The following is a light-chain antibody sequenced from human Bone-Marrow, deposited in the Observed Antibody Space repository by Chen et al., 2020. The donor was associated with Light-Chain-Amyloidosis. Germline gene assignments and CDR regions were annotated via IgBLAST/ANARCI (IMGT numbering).Light chain of an antibody. CDR1: SGSIATNY. J-gene: IGLJ3*02. Sequence: NFMLTQPHSVSESPGKTVIISCTRSSGSIATNYVQWYQQRPGSYPTTVIYEDDQRPSGVPERFSGSIVRSSNSASLTISGLKTEDEADYYCQSYQGSSQGVFGGGTKLTVL. CDR3: QSYQGSSQGV. V-gene: IGLV6-57*01. CDR2: EDD.